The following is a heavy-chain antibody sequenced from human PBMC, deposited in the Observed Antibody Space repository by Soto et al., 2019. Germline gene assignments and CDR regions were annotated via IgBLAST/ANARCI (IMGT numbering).Heavy chain of an antibody. Sequence: GGSLRLSCAASGFTFDDYTMHWVRQAPGKGLEWVSLISWDGGSTYYADSVKGRFTISRDNSKNSLYLQMNSLRTEDTALYYCAKESSIAPRHYYYYYGMDVWGQGTTVTVSS. CDR1: GFTFDDYT. CDR3: AKESSIAPRHYYYYYGMDV. CDR2: ISWDGGST. D-gene: IGHD6-6*01. V-gene: IGHV3-43*01. J-gene: IGHJ6*02.